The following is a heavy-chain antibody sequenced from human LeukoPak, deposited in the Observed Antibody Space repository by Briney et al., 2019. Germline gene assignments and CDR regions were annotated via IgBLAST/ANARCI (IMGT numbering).Heavy chain of an antibody. D-gene: IGHD4-17*01. CDR2: INPNSGDT. J-gene: IGHJ1*01. V-gene: IGHV1-2*02. Sequence: VASVKVSCKASGYTFTGYYMHWVRQAPGQGLEWMGWINPNSGDTNYAQKFQGRVTMTRDTSISTAYMELSRLRSDDTAVYYCARGGNYGDSAEYFQHWGQGTLVTVSS. CDR1: GYTFTGYY. CDR3: ARGGNYGDSAEYFQH.